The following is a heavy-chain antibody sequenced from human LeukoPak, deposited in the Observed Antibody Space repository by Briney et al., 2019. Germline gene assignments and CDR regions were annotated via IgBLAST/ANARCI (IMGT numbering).Heavy chain of an antibody. Sequence: PGGSLRLSCAASGFNFSSYAMGWVRRAPGKGLEWVSSVSGSGRSTYYTDSVKGRFTISRDNSNNTLYLHLNTLIAGDTALYYCANQGRYRVYSAFDFWGQGALVTVSS. V-gene: IGHV3-23*01. D-gene: IGHD2-8*01. CDR3: ANQGRYRVYSAFDF. J-gene: IGHJ4*02. CDR2: VSGSGRST. CDR1: GFNFSSYA.